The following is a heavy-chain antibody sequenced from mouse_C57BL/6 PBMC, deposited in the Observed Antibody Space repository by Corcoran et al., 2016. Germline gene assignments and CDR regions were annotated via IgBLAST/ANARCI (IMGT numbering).Heavy chain of an antibody. Sequence: QIQLVQSGPELKKPGETVKNSCKASGYTFTTYGMSWVKQAPGKGLKWMGWINTYSGVPTYADDFKGRFAFSLETSASTAYLQINNLKNEDTATYFCASGYSNYPFDYWGQGTTLTVSS. D-gene: IGHD2-5*01. J-gene: IGHJ2*01. CDR3: ASGYSNYPFDY. V-gene: IGHV9-3*01. CDR2: INTYSGVP. CDR1: GYTFTTYG.